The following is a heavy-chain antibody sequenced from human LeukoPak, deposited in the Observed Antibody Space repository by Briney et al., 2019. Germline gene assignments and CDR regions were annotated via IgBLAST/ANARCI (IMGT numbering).Heavy chain of an antibody. D-gene: IGHD5-12*01. CDR3: ARDGRPVATFNY. CDR2: INPSGGST. V-gene: IGHV1-46*01. Sequence: ASVKVSCKASGYTFTSYYMHWVRQAPGQGLKWMGIINPSGGSTSYAQKFQGRVTMTRDMSTSTVYMELSSLRSEDTAVYYCARDGRPVATFNYWGQGTLVTVSS. CDR1: GYTFTSYY. J-gene: IGHJ4*02.